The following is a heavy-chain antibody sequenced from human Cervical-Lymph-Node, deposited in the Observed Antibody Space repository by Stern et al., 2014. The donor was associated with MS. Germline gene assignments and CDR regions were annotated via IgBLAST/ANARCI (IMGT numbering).Heavy chain of an antibody. Sequence: QLQLQESGPGLVKPSQTLSLTCTVSGGSISSGGYDWSWIRQHPGKGLEWLGDIYYSGSTYYNPSLKSRVTISVDTSKNQFSLKLSSVTAADTAVYYCARVARRDWFDPWGQGTLVTVSS. V-gene: IGHV4-31*03. CDR1: GGSISSGGYD. J-gene: IGHJ5*02. CDR2: IYYSGST. CDR3: ARVARRDWFDP. D-gene: IGHD3-10*01.